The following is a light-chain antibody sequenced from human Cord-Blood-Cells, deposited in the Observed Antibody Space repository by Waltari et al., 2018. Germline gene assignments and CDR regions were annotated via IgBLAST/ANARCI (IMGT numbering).Light chain of an antibody. CDR3: CSYAGSAYV. J-gene: IGLJ1*01. CDR2: DGS. CDR1: SSDVGRYNL. V-gene: IGLV2-23*01. Sequence: QSALTQPASVSGSPGQSITISCTGTSSDVGRYNLLSWYQQHPGKAPKPMVYDGSKRRSGVSNRFSGSKSGNTASLTSSGLQAEDESDYYCCSYAGSAYVFGTGTKVTVL.